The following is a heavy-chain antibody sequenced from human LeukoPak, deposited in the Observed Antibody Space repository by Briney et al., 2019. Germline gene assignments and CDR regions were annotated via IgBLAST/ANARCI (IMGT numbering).Heavy chain of an antibody. D-gene: IGHD6-19*01. CDR2: ISGDGGTT. Sequence: RTGGSLRLSCAASGTTFEDYAMHWVRQAPGKGLEWVSFISGDGGTTYYPDSVKGRFTISRDNSRTSLYLQMNSLRTEDTALYFCAKDQGASGWGAFDYWGQGTLVTVSS. J-gene: IGHJ4*02. V-gene: IGHV3-43*02. CDR1: GTTFEDYA. CDR3: AKDQGASGWGAFDY.